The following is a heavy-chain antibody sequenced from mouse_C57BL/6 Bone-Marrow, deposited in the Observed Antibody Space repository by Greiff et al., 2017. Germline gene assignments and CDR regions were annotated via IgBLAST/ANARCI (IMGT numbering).Heavy chain of an antibody. J-gene: IGHJ2*01. Sequence: VQLQQPGAELVKPGASVKLSCKASGYTFTSYWMHWVKQRPGQGLEWIGMIHPNSGSTNYNEKFKSKATLTVDKSSSTAYMQLSSLTSEDSAVYYCARRGQLRPLFDYWGQGTTLTVSS. D-gene: IGHD3-2*02. CDR3: ARRGQLRPLFDY. CDR2: IHPNSGST. V-gene: IGHV1-64*01. CDR1: GYTFTSYW.